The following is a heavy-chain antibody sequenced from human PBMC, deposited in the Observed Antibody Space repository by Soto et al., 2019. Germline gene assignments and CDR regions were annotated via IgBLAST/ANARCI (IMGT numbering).Heavy chain of an antibody. V-gene: IGHV3-30-3*01. CDR1: GFTFSSYA. D-gene: IGHD5-12*01. CDR2: ISYDGSNK. Sequence: SLRLSCAASGFTFSSYAMHWVRQAPGKGLEWVAVISYDGSNKYYADSVKGRFTISRDNSKNTLYLQMNSLRAEDTAVYYCARDMDGYENGIDYWGQGTLVTVSS. CDR3: ARDMDGYENGIDY. J-gene: IGHJ4*02.